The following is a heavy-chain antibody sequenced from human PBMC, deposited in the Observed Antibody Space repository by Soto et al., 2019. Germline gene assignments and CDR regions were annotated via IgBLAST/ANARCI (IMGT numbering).Heavy chain of an antibody. V-gene: IGHV4-34*01. CDR2: INHSGST. CDR3: AGGRRFLEWLHAYYYYYIDV. J-gene: IGHJ6*03. Sequence: SETLSLTCAVYGGSFSGYYWSWIRQPPGKGLEWIGEINHSGSTNYNPSLKSRVTISVDTSKNQFSLKLSSVTAADTAVYYCAGGRRFLEWLHAYYYYYIDVWGKGTTVTVSS. CDR1: GGSFSGYY. D-gene: IGHD3-3*01.